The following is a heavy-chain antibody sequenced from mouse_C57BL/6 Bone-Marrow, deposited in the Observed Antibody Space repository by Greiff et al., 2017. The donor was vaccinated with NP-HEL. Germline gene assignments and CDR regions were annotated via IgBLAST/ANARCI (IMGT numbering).Heavy chain of an antibody. CDR3: ASYYGNYDWFDY. CDR2: ISYDGSN. CDR1: GYSITSGYY. Sequence: EVKLQESGPGLVKPSQSLSLTCSVTGYSITSGYYWNWIRQFPGNKLEWMGYISYDGSNNYNPSLKNRISITRDTSKNQFFLKLNSVTTEDTATYYCASYYGNYDWFDYWGQGTTLTVSS. V-gene: IGHV3-6*01. J-gene: IGHJ2*01. D-gene: IGHD2-1*01.